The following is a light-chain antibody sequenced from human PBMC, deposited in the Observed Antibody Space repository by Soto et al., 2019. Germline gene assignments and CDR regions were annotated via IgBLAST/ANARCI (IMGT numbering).Light chain of an antibody. CDR2: EVS. V-gene: IGLV2-8*01. J-gene: IGLJ1*01. CDR1: SSDVGGYNY. CDR3: CSYADSNNV. Sequence: QSALTQPPSASGSPGQSVTISCTGTSSDVGGYNYVSWNQQHPGKAPKLMIYEVSKRPSGVPDRFSGSKSGNTASLTVSGLQAEDEADYYCCSYADSNNVFGTGTKLTVL.